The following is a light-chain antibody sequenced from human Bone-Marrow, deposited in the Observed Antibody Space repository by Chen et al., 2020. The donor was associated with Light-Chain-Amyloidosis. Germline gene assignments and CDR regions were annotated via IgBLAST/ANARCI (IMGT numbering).Light chain of an antibody. CDR3: QVWDRSSDRPV. CDR1: NIGSKS. J-gene: IGLJ3*02. Sequence: SYVMTQPSSVSVAPGQTATIACGGNNIGSKSVHWYQQTPGQAPLLVVYDDSDRPSGIPERLSGSNSGNTATLTISSVEAGDDADYYCQVWDRSSDRPVFGGGTKLTVL. V-gene: IGLV3-21*02. CDR2: DDS.